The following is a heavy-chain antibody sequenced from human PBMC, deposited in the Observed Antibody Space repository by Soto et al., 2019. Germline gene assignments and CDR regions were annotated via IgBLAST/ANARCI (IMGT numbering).Heavy chain of an antibody. CDR2: VYYSGYT. V-gene: IGHV4-31*03. J-gene: IGHJ4*02. Sequence: QVQLQESGPGLVKPSQTLSLPCTVSGGSISSGGYYWNWIRQHPGKGLEWIGYVYYSGYTYYHPSLKSRVTRSVDTSKTQLSLKLSSVTAAATAEYYFASEPSIWGQGTLGTVSS. CDR1: GGSISSGGYY. CDR3: ASEPSI.